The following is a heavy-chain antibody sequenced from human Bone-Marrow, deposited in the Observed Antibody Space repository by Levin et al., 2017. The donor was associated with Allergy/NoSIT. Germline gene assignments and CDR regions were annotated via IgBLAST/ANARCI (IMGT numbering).Heavy chain of an antibody. V-gene: IGHV3-49*04. CDR2: ITTNAYGATT. D-gene: IGHD3-3*01. Sequence: GESLKISCTTSGFSFGDYAISWVRQAPGKGLEWVGLITTNAYGATTQYAASVKGRFTISRDDSKGIAYLQMSSLETEDTALYFCARDFYGADDFFSASLTDYWGQGTLVTVSS. CDR1: GFSFGDYA. J-gene: IGHJ4*02. CDR3: ARDFYGADDFFSASLTDY.